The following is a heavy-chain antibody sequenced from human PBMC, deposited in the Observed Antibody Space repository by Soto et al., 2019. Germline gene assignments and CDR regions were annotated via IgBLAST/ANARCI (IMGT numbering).Heavy chain of an antibody. J-gene: IGHJ4*02. Sequence: GSLRLSCAASGFTFSSYGMHWVRQAPGKGLEWVAVISYDGSNKYYADSVKGRFTISRDNSKNTLYLQMNSLRAEDTAVYYCAKGGTVAGTNDFDYWGQGTLVTVSS. V-gene: IGHV3-30*18. D-gene: IGHD6-19*01. CDR1: GFTFSSYG. CDR2: ISYDGSNK. CDR3: AKGGTVAGTNDFDY.